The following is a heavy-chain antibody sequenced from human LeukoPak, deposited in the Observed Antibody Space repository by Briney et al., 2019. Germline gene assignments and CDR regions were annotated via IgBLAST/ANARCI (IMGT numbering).Heavy chain of an antibody. CDR3: ARVQGGGFRAADY. CDR1: GFTFTNYM. D-gene: IGHD3-10*01. J-gene: IGHJ4*02. V-gene: IGHV3-30*04. Sequence: GGSLRLSCAASGFTFTNYMMHWVRKAPGKGLEWVAVILEDGRIQHYADSVQGRFTISRDNSKNTLFLQMNSLRTEDTAVYFCARVQGGGFRAADYWGQGTLVTVSS. CDR2: ILEDGRIQ.